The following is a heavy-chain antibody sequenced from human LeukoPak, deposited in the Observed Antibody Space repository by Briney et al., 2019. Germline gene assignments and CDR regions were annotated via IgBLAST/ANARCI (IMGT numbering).Heavy chain of an antibody. D-gene: IGHD1-20*01. V-gene: IGHV3-74*01. Sequence: GGSLRLSCAVSGFTFNNHWMNWVRQAPGKGLVWISRINTDGRTTNYADSVKGRFTISRDNARNMFYLQMNSLRAEDTAVYYFARDVNWNQVDYWGQGSLVTVSS. CDR3: ARDVNWNQVDY. CDR2: INTDGRTT. CDR1: GFTFNNHW. J-gene: IGHJ4*02.